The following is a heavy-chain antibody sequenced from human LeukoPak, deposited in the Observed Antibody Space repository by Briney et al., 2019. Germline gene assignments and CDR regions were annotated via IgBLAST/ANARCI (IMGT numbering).Heavy chain of an antibody. CDR2: INTNTGNP. D-gene: IGHD3-9*01. CDR1: GYTFTSYA. V-gene: IGHV7-4-1*02. J-gene: IGHJ5*02. CDR3: EREERDYDILTGYYYNWFDP. Sequence: ASVKVSCKASGYTFTSYAMNWVRQAPGQGLEWMGWINTNTGNPTYAQGFTGRFVFSLDTSVSTAYLQISSLKAEDTAVYYCEREERDYDILTGYYYNWFDPWGQGTLVTVSS.